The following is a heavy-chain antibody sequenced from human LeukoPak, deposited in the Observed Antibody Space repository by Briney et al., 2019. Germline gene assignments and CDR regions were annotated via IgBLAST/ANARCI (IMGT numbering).Heavy chain of an antibody. V-gene: IGHV3-20*04. D-gene: IGHD6-13*01. CDR1: GFTFDDYG. Sequence: GGSLRLSCAASGFTFDDYGMSWVRQAPGKGLEWFSGINWNGGSTGYADSVKGRFTISRDNAKNSLYLQMKSLRAEDTALYYSARWGSSWTYYYMDVWGKGTTVTVSS. CDR2: INWNGGST. CDR3: ARWGSSWTYYYMDV. J-gene: IGHJ6*03.